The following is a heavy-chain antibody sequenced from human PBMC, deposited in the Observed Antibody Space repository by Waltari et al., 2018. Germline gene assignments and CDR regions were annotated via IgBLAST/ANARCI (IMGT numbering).Heavy chain of an antibody. V-gene: IGHV3-30*18. CDR3: AKDFKRGYTGYNSFFDY. J-gene: IGHJ4*02. D-gene: IGHD5-12*01. CDR1: GFTFSSYG. Sequence: QVQLVESVGGVVQPGTSLRLSCTASGFTFSSYGMHWVRQAPGKGLEWVAVISYDGSHKYYADSVKGRFTISRDNSKNTLYLQMSSLRAEDTAVYYCAKDFKRGYTGYNSFFDYWGQGTLVTVSS. CDR2: ISYDGSHK.